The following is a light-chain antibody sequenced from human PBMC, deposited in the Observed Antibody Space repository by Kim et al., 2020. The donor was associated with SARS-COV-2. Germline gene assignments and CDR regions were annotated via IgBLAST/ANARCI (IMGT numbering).Light chain of an antibody. Sequence: GQASPISCTGTSSDVGSYDYVTWYHQPPGGVPRLLTHNLSRRPTAVPSRFSGSKAGNTASLTVSGLQPEEEADYYCSSYAGNGNGIFGTGTKGTVL. CDR2: NLS. J-gene: IGLJ1*01. V-gene: IGLV2-8*01. CDR1: SSDVGSYDY. CDR3: SSYAGNGNGI.